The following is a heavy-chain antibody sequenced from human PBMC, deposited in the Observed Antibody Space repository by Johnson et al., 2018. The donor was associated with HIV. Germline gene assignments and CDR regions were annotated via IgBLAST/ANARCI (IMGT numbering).Heavy chain of an antibody. CDR2: IRYDGSNK. CDR1: GFTFSDYY. CDR3: AKDIKRYCGGDCNDAVDI. J-gene: IGHJ3*02. D-gene: IGHD2-21*02. V-gene: IGHV3-30*02. Sequence: QVQLVESGGGLVKPGGSLRLSCAASGFTFSDYYMSWIRQAPGKGLEWVAFIRYDGSNKYYADSVKGRFTISRDNSKNTLYLQMNSLRAEETAVYYCAKDIKRYCGGDCNDAVDIWGQGTMVTVSS.